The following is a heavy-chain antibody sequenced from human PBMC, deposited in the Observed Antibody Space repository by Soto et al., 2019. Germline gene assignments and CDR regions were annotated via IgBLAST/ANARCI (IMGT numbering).Heavy chain of an antibody. CDR3: ARGPLVVLNYFES. CDR2: IFPLTDIP. J-gene: IGHJ4*02. Sequence: QVQLVQSGTEVKKPGSSVKVSCKASGGTFRNYPINWVRQAPGQGLEWMGSIFPLTDIPDYAQNFPASLTISTDKATSTAYMELSSLTSDDTAMYFCARGPLVVLNYFESWGQGTLVTVSS. CDR1: GGTFRNYP. V-gene: IGHV1-69*02.